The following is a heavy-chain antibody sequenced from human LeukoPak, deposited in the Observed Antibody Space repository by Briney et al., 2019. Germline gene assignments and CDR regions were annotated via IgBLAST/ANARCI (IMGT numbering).Heavy chain of an antibody. CDR1: GFDFSSNW. V-gene: IGHV3-74*01. Sequence: GGSLRLSCAASGFDFSSNWMHWVRHAPGHGLVWVSRIKGDGISTNYADSVKGRFTISRDIAKNTLYLQMNSLRAEDTGVYYCAKDHYWSIDYWGLGTLVTVSS. CDR3: AKDHYWSIDY. D-gene: IGHD3-3*01. J-gene: IGHJ4*02. CDR2: IKGDGIST.